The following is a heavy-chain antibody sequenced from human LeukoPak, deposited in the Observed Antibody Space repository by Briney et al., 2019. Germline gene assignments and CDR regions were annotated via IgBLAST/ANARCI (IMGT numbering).Heavy chain of an antibody. V-gene: IGHV3-21*01. D-gene: IGHD4-17*01. CDR1: GFSFSYYN. CDR3: ARSAYGDYVDLVY. Sequence: PGGSLRLSCAASGFSFSYYNMHWVRQAPGKGLGWVSSISSSSTYINYADSVKGRFTISRDNAKNSLYLQINSLRAEDTAVYYCARSAYGDYVDLVYWGQGTLVTVSS. J-gene: IGHJ4*02. CDR2: ISSSSTYI.